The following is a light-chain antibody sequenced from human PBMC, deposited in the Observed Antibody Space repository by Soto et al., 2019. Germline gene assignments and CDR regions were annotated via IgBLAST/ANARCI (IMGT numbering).Light chain of an antibody. J-gene: IGLJ1*01. CDR3: CSYAGSSV. Sequence: QSALTQPASVSGSPGQSITISCTGASSDVGSYNLVSWYQQHPGKAPKLMIYEGSKRPSGVSNRFSGSKSGNTASLTISGLKAEDAADYYCCSYAGSSVLGNGTKVT. CDR1: SSDVGSYNL. CDR2: EGS. V-gene: IGLV2-23*01.